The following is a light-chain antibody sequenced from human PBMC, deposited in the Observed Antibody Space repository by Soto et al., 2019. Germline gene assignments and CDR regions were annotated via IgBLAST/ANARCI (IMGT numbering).Light chain of an antibody. CDR1: HDISTF. V-gene: IGKV1-9*01. J-gene: IGKJ5*01. Sequence: QLTQSLSILSASIGERDTIACRASHDISTFLAWYQQKPGKAPKLLIYEASTLQSGVPSRFSGRGSGTAFSPTISGLLPEDFAAYHCQQLYTLPYTFGQGTQLEIK. CDR2: EAS. CDR3: QQLYTLPYT.